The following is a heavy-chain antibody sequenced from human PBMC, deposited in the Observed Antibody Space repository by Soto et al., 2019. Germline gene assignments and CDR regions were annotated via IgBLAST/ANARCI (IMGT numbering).Heavy chain of an antibody. CDR1: GFTFSSYA. J-gene: IGHJ4*02. CDR3: ARDESIAARYYFDY. D-gene: IGHD6-6*01. Sequence: QLQLVESGGGVVQPGRSLRLSCAASGFTFSSYAMHWVRQAPGKGLEWVAVISYDGSNKYYADSVKGRFTISRDNSKNTLYLQMNSLRAEDTAVYYCARDESIAARYYFDYWGQGTLVTVSS. V-gene: IGHV3-30-3*01. CDR2: ISYDGSNK.